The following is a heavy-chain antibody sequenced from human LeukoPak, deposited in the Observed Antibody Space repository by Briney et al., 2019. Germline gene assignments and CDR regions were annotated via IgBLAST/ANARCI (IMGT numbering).Heavy chain of an antibody. D-gene: IGHD4-17*01. CDR3: ARNAYGAQTPPDV. Sequence: GGSLRLSCAASVFTFSVYYMTWIRRAPGKGLECRSYLCPSSGYTPYADSVKGRFTISRDNAMSSLYLRMSSLRGEDTAVYYCARNAYGAQTPPDVWGQGTTVTVSS. J-gene: IGHJ6*02. V-gene: IGHV3-11*03. CDR2: LCPSSGYT. CDR1: VFTFSVYY.